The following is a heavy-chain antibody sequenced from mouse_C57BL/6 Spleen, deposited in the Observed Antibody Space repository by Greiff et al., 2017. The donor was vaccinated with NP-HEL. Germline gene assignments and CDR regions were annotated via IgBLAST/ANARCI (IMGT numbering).Heavy chain of an antibody. CDR3: ARHGGSSPYWYFDV. D-gene: IGHD1-1*01. CDR2: ISSGGSYT. CDR1: GFTFSSYG. Sequence: EVQLVESGGDLVKPGGSLKLSCAASGFTFSSYGMSWVRQTPDKRLEWVATISSGGSYTYYPDSVKGRFTISRDNAKNTLYLQMSSLKSEDTAMYYCARHGGSSPYWYFDVWGTGTTVTVSS. J-gene: IGHJ1*03. V-gene: IGHV5-6*01.